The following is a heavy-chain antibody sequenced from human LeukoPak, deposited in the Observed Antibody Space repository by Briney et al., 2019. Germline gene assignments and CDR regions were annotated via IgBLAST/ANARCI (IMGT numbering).Heavy chain of an antibody. CDR1: GFTSSSYS. CDR2: ISSSSSYI. CDR3: ARPSRQLGTTVYPWFDP. Sequence: PGGSLRLSCAASGFTSSSYSMNWVRQAPGKGLEWVSSISSSSSYIYYADSVKGRFTISRDNAKNSLYLQMNSLRAEDTAVYYCARPSRQLGTTVYPWFDPWGQGTLVTVSS. D-gene: IGHD1-7*01. J-gene: IGHJ5*02. V-gene: IGHV3-21*01.